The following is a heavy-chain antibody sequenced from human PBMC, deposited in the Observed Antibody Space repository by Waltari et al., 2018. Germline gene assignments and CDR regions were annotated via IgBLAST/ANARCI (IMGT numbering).Heavy chain of an antibody. V-gene: IGHV4-4*07. Sequence: QVQLQESGPGLVKPSETLSLTCTVSGGSISRYYWSWFRQPAGKGLEWIGRIYTSGSTNYNPSLKSRVTMSVDTSKNQFSLKLSSVTAADTAVYYCASISRRPHTIFGGNWYFDLWGRGTLVTVSS. CDR3: ASISRRPHTIFGGNWYFDL. CDR1: GGSISRYY. CDR2: IYTSGST. J-gene: IGHJ2*01. D-gene: IGHD3-3*01.